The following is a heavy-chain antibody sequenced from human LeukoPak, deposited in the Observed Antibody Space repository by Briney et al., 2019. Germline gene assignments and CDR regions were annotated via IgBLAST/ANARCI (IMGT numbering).Heavy chain of an antibody. CDR1: GFIVITND. CDR3: ARGVEPLAANTLAY. CDR2: LYSDGNT. V-gene: IGHV3-53*01. J-gene: IGHJ4*02. D-gene: IGHD1-14*01. Sequence: TGGSLRLSCAASGFIVITNDMTWVRQATGKGLAWVSVLYSDGNTKYADSVQGRFTISRDNSKNTLYLEMNSLSPDDTAVYYCARGVEPLAANTLAYWGQGTLVTVSS.